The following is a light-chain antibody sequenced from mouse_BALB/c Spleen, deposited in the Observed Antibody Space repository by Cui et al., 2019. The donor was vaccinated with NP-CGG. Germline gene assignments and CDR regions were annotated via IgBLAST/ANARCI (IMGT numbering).Light chain of an antibody. Sequence: QAVVTQETALTTSPGETVTVTCRSSTGAVTTINYANWVQEKPDHLFTGLIGGTNNRAPGVPARFSGSLMGDKAALTITGAQTEDEAIYFCALWYSNHWVFGGGTKLTVL. CDR2: GTN. CDR3: ALWYSNHWV. J-gene: IGLJ1*01. V-gene: IGLV1*01. CDR1: TGAVTTINY.